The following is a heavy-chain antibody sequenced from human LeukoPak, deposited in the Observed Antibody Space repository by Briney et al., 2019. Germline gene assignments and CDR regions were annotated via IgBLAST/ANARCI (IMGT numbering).Heavy chain of an antibody. J-gene: IGHJ4*02. CDR1: GGSISSYY. D-gene: IGHD4-17*01. CDR3: ARGGTVTKLDY. CDR2: IYYSGST. V-gene: IGHV4-59*01. Sequence: SETLSLTCTVSGGSISSYYWSWIRQPPGKGLEWIGYIYYSGSTNYSPSLKSRVTISVDTSKNQFSLKLSSVTAADTAVYYCARGGTVTKLDYWGQGTLVTVSS.